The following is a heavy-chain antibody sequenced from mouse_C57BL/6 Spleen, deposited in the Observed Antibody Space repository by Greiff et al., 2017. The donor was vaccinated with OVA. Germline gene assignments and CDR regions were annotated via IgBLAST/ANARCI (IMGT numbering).Heavy chain of an antibody. CDR1: GFTFSNYW. D-gene: IGHD2-12*01. CDR3: TVVGSFDD. CDR2: IRLKSDNYAT. V-gene: IGHV6-3*01. Sequence: EVKLVESGGGLVQPGGSMKLSCVASGFTFSNYWMNWVRQSPEKGLEWVAQIRLKSDNYATHYAESVKGRFTISRDDSKSSVYLQMNNLRAEDTGIYYCTVVGSFDDWGQGTTLTVSS. J-gene: IGHJ2*01.